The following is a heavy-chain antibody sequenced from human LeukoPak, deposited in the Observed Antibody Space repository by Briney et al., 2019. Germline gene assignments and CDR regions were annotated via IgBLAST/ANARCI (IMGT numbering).Heavy chain of an antibody. V-gene: IGHV3-7*05. CDR3: ARARNLDF. J-gene: IGHJ4*02. CDR2: IKEEGSEK. CDR1: GFTFSNYW. Sequence: GGSLRLSCAASGFTFSNYWMSWVRQAPGKGLEWVADIKEEGSEKYYVDSVKGGFTISRDNAKSSLYLQMNSLRAEDTAVYYCARARNLDFWGQGTLVTVSS.